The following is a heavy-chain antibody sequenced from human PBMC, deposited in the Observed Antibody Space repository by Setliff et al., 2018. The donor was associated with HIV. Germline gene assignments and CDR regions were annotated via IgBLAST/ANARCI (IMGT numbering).Heavy chain of an antibody. CDR1: GGSFSGYY. Sequence: ETLSLTCAVYGGSFSGYYWSWIRQPPGKGLEWIGEINHSGSTNYNPSLKSRVTISVDTSKNQFSLKLSSVTAADTAVYYCARGRLYGVVDYWGQGTLVTVSS. CDR2: INHSGST. CDR3: ARGRLYGVVDY. D-gene: IGHD3-10*01. V-gene: IGHV4-34*01. J-gene: IGHJ4*02.